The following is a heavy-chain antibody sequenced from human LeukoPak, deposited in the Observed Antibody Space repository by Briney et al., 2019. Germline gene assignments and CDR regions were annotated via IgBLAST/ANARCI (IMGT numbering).Heavy chain of an antibody. J-gene: IGHJ3*02. D-gene: IGHD1-26*01. Sequence: GASVKVSCKASGYTFSSYDISWVRQAPGQGLEWMGWISAYNGSTNYAQKLQGRVTMTTDTSTSTAYMELRSLRSDDTAVYYCARESSVVGDLSAFDIWGQGTMVTVSS. CDR2: ISAYNGST. V-gene: IGHV1-18*01. CDR3: ARESSVVGDLSAFDI. CDR1: GYTFSSYD.